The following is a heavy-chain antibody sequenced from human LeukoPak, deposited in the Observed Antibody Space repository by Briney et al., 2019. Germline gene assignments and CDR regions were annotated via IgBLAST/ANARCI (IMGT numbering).Heavy chain of an antibody. V-gene: IGHV4-34*01. CDR3: ARGGARGIAAAGSLDY. J-gene: IGHJ4*02. CDR2: INHSGTI. D-gene: IGHD6-13*01. Sequence: PSETLSLTCAVYGASFSGYYWTWLRQPPGKGLEWIGEINHSGTINYNPSLKSRVSIAVDMSKKQFSLKLNSVTAADTAVYYCARGGARGIAAAGSLDYWGQGTLVTVSS. CDR1: GASFSGYY.